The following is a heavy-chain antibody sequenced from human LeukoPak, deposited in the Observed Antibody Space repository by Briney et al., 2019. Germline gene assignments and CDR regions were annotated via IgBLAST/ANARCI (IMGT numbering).Heavy chain of an antibody. D-gene: IGHD3-10*01. CDR1: GFTFSSYG. V-gene: IGHV3-23*01. CDR2: ISGSGGST. J-gene: IGHJ4*02. CDR3: AKGLNFRGSGGFDY. Sequence: GGSLRLSCAASGFTFSSYGMSWVRQAPGKGLEWVSAISGSGGSTYYADSVKGRFTISRDNSKNTLYLQMNSLRAEDTAVYYCAKGLNFRGSGGFDYWGQGTLVTVSS.